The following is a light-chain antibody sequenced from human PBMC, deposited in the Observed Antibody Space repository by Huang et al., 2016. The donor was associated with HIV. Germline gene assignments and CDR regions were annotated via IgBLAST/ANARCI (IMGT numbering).Light chain of an antibody. CDR2: ATS. CDR3: QQSYSTPRT. Sequence: DIQMTQSPSSVSASVEDRVTISCRASQSINNNLNWYQQKPGKAPKLLIYATSSLQSGVPSRFSGSGSGTDFTLTISSLQPEDFATYNCQQSYSTPRTFGQGTRVEVK. V-gene: IGKV1-39*01. J-gene: IGKJ1*01. CDR1: QSINNN.